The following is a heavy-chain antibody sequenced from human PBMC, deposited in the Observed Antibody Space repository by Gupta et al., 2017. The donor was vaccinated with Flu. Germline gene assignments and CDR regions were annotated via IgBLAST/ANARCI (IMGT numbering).Heavy chain of an antibody. CDR3: ARWSYGYDY. Sequence: GRFTISRDNAKNSLYLQMNSLRAEDTALYYCARWSYGYDYWGQGTLVTVSS. D-gene: IGHD5-24*01. V-gene: IGHV3-11*06. J-gene: IGHJ4*02.